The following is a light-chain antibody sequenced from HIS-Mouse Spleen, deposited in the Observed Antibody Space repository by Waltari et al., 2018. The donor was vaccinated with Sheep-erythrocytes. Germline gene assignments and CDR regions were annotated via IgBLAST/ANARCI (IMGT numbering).Light chain of an antibody. CDR2: EGS. CDR3: CSYAGSSTPWV. Sequence: QSALTPPASVSGSPGQSLTISCTGTSSHVWSYNLFSWYQQHPGKAPKLMIYEGSKRPSGVSNRFSGSKSGNTASLTISGLQAEDEADYYCCSYAGSSTPWVFGGGTKLTVL. CDR1: SSHVWSYNL. V-gene: IGLV2-23*01. J-gene: IGLJ3*02.